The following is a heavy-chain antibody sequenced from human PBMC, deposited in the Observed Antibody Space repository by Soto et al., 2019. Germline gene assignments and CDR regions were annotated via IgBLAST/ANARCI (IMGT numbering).Heavy chain of an antibody. D-gene: IGHD3-22*01. Sequence: SDTLSLTCTVSGGSISSYCWSWIRQPPGKGLEWIGYIYYSGSTNYNPSLKSRVTISVDTSKNQFSLKLSSVTAADTAVYYCARVKGSVFSSGYVFALDYWGQGTLVTV. CDR3: ARVKGSVFSSGYVFALDY. CDR1: GGSISSYC. V-gene: IGHV4-59*01. J-gene: IGHJ4*02. CDR2: IYYSGST.